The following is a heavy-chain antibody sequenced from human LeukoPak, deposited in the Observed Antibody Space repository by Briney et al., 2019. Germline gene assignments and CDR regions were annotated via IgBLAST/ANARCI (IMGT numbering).Heavy chain of an antibody. CDR3: ARIGTGDWCFDL. V-gene: IGHV4-59*01. Sequence: PSETLSLSCTDSGDSIRFYNAYWVCPRPGEGLEWIGNVYNSGTTNYNPSLKSRGSISIDTSKNQFSLMLHSVTAADTAVYYCARIGTGDWCFDLWGRGTLVTVSS. J-gene: IGHJ2*01. CDR1: GDSIRFYN. CDR2: VYNSGTT. D-gene: IGHD1-1*01.